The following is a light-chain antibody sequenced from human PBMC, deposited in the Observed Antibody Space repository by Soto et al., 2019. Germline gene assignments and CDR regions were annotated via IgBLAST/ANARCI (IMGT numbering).Light chain of an antibody. J-gene: IGKJ1*01. V-gene: IGKV1-6*01. CDR3: LQDFKYNRT. CDR2: EAS. CDR1: QGIRND. Sequence: AILMTQSPSSLSASVGDRVTITCRASQGIRNDLAWYQQKPGKAPKLLIYEASTLQSGVPSRFSGSYSGTDFTLTIGSLQPEDFATYYCLQDFKYNRTCGQGTKVDIK.